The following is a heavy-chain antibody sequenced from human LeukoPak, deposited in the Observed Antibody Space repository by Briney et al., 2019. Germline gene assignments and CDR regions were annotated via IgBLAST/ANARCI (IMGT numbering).Heavy chain of an antibody. J-gene: IGHJ6*02. V-gene: IGHV4-34*01. Sequence: KPSETLSLTCAVYGGSFSGYYWSWIRQPPGKGLEWIGEINHSGSTNYNPSLKSRVTISVDTSKNQFSLKLSSVTAADTAVYYCARGNTMVRGVKIDYCGMDVWGQGTTVTVSS. CDR2: INHSGST. CDR1: GGSFSGYY. D-gene: IGHD3-10*01. CDR3: ARGNTMVRGVKIDYCGMDV.